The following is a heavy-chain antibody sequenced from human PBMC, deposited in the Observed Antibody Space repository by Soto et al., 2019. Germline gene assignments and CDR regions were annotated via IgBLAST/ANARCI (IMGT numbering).Heavy chain of an antibody. CDR3: ARDYPQTPPNYDRSGYAPGACDI. V-gene: IGHV4-59*01. J-gene: IGHJ3*02. CDR1: GGSISSYY. D-gene: IGHD3-22*01. Sequence: SETLSLTCTVSGGSISSYYWSWIRQPPGKGLEWIGYIYYSGSTNYNPSLKSRVTISVDTSKNQFSLKLSSVTAADTAVYYCARDYPQTPPNYDRSGYAPGACDIWGQGTMGTVS. CDR2: IYYSGST.